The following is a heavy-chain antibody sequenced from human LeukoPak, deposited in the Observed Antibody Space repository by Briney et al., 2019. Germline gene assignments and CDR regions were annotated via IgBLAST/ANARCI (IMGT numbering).Heavy chain of an antibody. D-gene: IGHD2-2*01. Sequence: SETLSLTCTVSGGSVSSGSYYWSWIRQPPGKGLEWIGYIYYSGSTNYNPSLKSRVTISVETSKNQFSLQLSSVTAPATAVYYCARDKDIVVVPAAMTWDYYYGMDVWGKGTTVTVSS. CDR1: GGSVSSGSYY. J-gene: IGHJ6*04. CDR3: ARDKDIVVVPAAMTWDYYYGMDV. V-gene: IGHV4-61*01. CDR2: IYYSGST.